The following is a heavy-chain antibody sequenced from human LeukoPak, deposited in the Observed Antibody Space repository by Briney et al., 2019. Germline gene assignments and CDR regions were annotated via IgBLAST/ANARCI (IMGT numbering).Heavy chain of an antibody. V-gene: IGHV3-23*01. CDR2: VSGSGSNT. J-gene: IGHJ4*02. D-gene: IGHD4-17*01. Sequence: GSLRLSCAASGFAFNTYAMSWVRQGPGKGLEWVSGVSGSGSNTYYADSVKGRFTISRDNSKKTLYLEMNSLRAEDTALYYCATLPTWGQGTLVTVSS. CDR3: ATLPT. CDR1: GFAFNTYA.